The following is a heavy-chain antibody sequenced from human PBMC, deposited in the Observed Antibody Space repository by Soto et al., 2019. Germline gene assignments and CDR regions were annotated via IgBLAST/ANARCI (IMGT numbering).Heavy chain of an antibody. CDR2: ISAYNGNT. V-gene: IGHV1-18*01. D-gene: IGHD6-19*01. CDR3: ARDLVAVAGTPLGGFDP. J-gene: IGHJ5*02. CDR1: GYTFTSYG. Sequence: ASVKVSCKASGYTFTSYGISWVRQAPGQGLEWMGWISAYNGNTNYAQKLQGRVTITTDTSTSTAYMELRSLRSDDTAVYYCARDLVAVAGTPLGGFDPWGQGTLVTVSS.